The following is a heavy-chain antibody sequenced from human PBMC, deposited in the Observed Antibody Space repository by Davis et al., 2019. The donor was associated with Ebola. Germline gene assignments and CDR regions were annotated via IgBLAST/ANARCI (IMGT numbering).Heavy chain of an antibody. J-gene: IGHJ4*02. CDR3: AQEGESTFLFDY. CDR2: IKHSGET. CDR1: GNTFSNVH. V-gene: IGHV1-46*01. Sequence: ASVKVSCKASGNTFSNVHMHWVRQAPGLGLEWMGIIKHSGETIYAQKFQGRVTMTRDTSTSTDYMELSSLTSEDTAVYYCAQEGESTFLFDYWGQGTLVSVSS. D-gene: IGHD2-21*01.